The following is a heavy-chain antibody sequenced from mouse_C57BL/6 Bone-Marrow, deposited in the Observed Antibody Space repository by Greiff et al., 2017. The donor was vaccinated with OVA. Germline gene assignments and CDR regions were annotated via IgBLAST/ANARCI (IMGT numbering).Heavy chain of an antibody. D-gene: IGHD3-1*01. Sequence: VQLQQSGAELVRPGASVKLSCTASGFNIKDDYMHWVKQRPEQGLEWIGWIDPENGDTEYASKFQGKATITADSSSNTAYLQLSSLTSEDTAVYYCTTDSECAYWGQGTLVTVAA. J-gene: IGHJ3*01. V-gene: IGHV14-4*01. CDR2: IDPENGDT. CDR3: TTDSECAY. CDR1: GFNIKDDY.